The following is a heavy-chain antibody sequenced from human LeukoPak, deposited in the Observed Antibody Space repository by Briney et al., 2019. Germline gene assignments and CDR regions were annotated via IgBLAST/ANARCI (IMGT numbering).Heavy chain of an antibody. D-gene: IGHD3-16*01. Sequence: GGSLRLSCAAAGFMFSNYVMYWVRQAPGKGLEWVSVISASGGTVDYADSVKGRFTISRDNSKNTLYLQMDSLRAEDTAVYYCAKGGRGTYYSDSWGQGALVTVSS. CDR1: GFMFSNYV. CDR3: AKGGRGTYYSDS. CDR2: ISASGGTV. J-gene: IGHJ4*02. V-gene: IGHV3-23*01.